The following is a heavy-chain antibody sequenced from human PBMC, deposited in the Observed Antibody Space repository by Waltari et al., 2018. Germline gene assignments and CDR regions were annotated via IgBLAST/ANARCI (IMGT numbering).Heavy chain of an antibody. CDR1: GYTFTSYD. V-gene: IGHV1-8*03. CDR3: ARVGLYYYGSGSYPHFDY. D-gene: IGHD3-10*01. Sequence: QVQLVQSGAEVKKPGALVKVSCKASGYTFTSYDINWVRQATGQGLEWMGWMNPNSGNTGYEQKFQGRVTITRNTSISTAYMELSSLRSEDTAVYYCARVGLYYYGSGSYPHFDYWGQGTLVTVSS. J-gene: IGHJ4*02. CDR2: MNPNSGNT.